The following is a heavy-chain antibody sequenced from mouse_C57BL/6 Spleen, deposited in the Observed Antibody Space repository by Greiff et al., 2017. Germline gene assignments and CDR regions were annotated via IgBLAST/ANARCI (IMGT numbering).Heavy chain of an antibody. CDR1: GFTFSSYG. J-gene: IGHJ2*01. Sequence: EVQGVESGGDLVKPGGSLKLSCAASGFTFSSYGMSWVRQTPDKRLEWVATISSGGSYTYYPDSVKGRFTISRDNAKNTLYLQMSSLKSEDTAMYYCARHYGYDDYFDYWGQGTTLTVSS. D-gene: IGHD2-2*01. CDR2: ISSGGSYT. V-gene: IGHV5-6*01. CDR3: ARHYGYDDYFDY.